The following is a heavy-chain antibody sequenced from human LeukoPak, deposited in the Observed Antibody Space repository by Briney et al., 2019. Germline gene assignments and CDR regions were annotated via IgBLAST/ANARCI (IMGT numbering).Heavy chain of an antibody. CDR2: IHHSGNT. D-gene: IGHD6-13*01. Sequence: SETLSLTCTVSGGSISNYYWSWIRQSPGKGLEWIGNIHHSGNTNYNPSLKSRVTMSLDRSKRQFSLRLISVTAADTAVYYCARGSSWYSYYYMDVWGKGTTVTISS. CDR3: ARGSSWYSYYYMDV. CDR1: GGSISNYY. V-gene: IGHV4-59*01. J-gene: IGHJ6*03.